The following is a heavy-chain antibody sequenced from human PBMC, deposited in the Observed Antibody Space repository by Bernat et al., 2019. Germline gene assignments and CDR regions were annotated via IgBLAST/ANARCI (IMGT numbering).Heavy chain of an antibody. CDR2: ISSSGSTK. J-gene: IGHJ4*02. Sequence: EVQLVESGGGLVQPGGSLRLSCAASGFTFSSYEMNWVRQAPGKGLEWVSYISSSGSTKYYADSVKGGFTISRDNAKNSLYRQMNSLRAEDTAGYYCARDSHVRSGRGGGFDYWGQGTLVTVSS. CDR3: ARDSHVRSGRGGGFDY. D-gene: IGHD3-10*01. CDR1: GFTFSSYE. V-gene: IGHV3-48*03.